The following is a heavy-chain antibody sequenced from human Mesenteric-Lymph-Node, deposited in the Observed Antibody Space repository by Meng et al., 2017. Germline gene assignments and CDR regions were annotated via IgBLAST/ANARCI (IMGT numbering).Heavy chain of an antibody. CDR3: ARGRGMRGRNSYYHGLDV. CDR2: IKSDGSDT. V-gene: IGHV3-74*01. Sequence: GESLKISCAASGFTSSSYWMDWVRQVPGQGLVWVSRIKSDGSDTSHADSVKGRFTISRDNAKNTLYLQMNSLRAEDTAVYFCARGRGMRGRNSYYHGLDVWGQGTTVTVSS. D-gene: IGHD1-1*01. J-gene: IGHJ6*02. CDR1: GFTSSSYW.